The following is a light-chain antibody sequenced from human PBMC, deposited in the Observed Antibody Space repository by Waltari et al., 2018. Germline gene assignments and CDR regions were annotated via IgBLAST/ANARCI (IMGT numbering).Light chain of an antibody. CDR3: GAWDSSLSAL. J-gene: IGLJ7*01. CDR1: SSNIGSYY. Sequence: QSVLTQPPSVSGDPGQRVTISCTGSSSNIGSYYVYWYQQFPGTAPKLIIYGNNKRPSGISARFSGSKSGTSASLTITGRQPGDEADYYCGAWDSSLSALFGGGTRLSVL. CDR2: GNN. V-gene: IGLV1-51*01.